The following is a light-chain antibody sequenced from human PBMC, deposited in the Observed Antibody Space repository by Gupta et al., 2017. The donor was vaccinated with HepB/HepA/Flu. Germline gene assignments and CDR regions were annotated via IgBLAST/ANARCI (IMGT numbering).Light chain of an antibody. Sequence: GDTVTITCRASQNVDNWVAWYLQKPGKGPKLLIHRASNLQSGVPSRFSGSGSGTEFIFTSSRLQPDEFATYYWQQDKDFPTCGGGTKVEI. J-gene: IGKJ4*01. CDR2: RAS. V-gene: IGKV1-5*03. CDR1: QNVDNW. CDR3: QQDKDFPT.